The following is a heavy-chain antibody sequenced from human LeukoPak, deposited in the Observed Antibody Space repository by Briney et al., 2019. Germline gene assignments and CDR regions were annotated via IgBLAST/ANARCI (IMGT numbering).Heavy chain of an antibody. CDR1: GGSFSGYY. V-gene: IGHV4-34*01. D-gene: IGHD2-21*01. CDR3: ASRSGEFRRARVPYYYGMDV. CDR2: INHSGST. J-gene: IGHJ6*02. Sequence: SETLSLTCAVYGGSFSGYYWSWIRQPPGKGLEWIGEINHSGSTNYNPSLKSRVTISVDTSKNQFSLKLSSVTAAHTAVYYCASRSGEFRRARVPYYYGMDVWGQGTTVTVSS.